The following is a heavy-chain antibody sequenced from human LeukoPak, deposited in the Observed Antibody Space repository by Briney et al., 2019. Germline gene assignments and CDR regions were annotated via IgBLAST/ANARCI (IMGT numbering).Heavy chain of an antibody. CDR1: GFTFSSYS. Sequence: NSGGSLRLSCAASGFTFSSYSMNWVRQAPGKGLEWVSSISSSSSYIYYADSVKGRFTISRDNAKNSLYLQMNSLRAEDTAVYYCARLSPWGSIHIFDYWGQGTLVTVSS. CDR3: ARLSPWGSIHIFDY. CDR2: ISSSSSYI. D-gene: IGHD7-27*01. V-gene: IGHV3-21*01. J-gene: IGHJ4*02.